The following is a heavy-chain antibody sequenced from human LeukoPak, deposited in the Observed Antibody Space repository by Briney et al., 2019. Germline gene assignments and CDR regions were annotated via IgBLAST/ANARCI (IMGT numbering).Heavy chain of an antibody. Sequence: GGSLRLSCAASGFTFDDCAMHWVRQAPGKGLEWVSGITWNSGSIGYADSVKGRFTISRGNAKNSLYLQMNSLRVEDTALYYCAKGSDYYDNSGFKDAFDIWSQGTMVTVSS. CDR1: GFTFDDCA. CDR2: ITWNSGSI. V-gene: IGHV3-9*01. D-gene: IGHD3-22*01. CDR3: AKGSDYYDNSGFKDAFDI. J-gene: IGHJ3*02.